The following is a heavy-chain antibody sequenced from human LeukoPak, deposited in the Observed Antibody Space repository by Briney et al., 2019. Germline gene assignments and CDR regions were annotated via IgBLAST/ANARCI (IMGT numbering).Heavy chain of an antibody. CDR1: GFTFSSYS. CDR2: ISSSSSYI. V-gene: IGHV3-21*01. J-gene: IGHJ4*02. CDR3: ARGGGGSLTSFDY. D-gene: IGHD1-26*01. Sequence: GGSLRLSCAASGFTFSSYSMTWVRQAPGKGLEWVSSISSSSSYIYYADSVKGRFTISRDNAKNSLYLQMNSLRAEDTAVYYCARGGGGSLTSFDYWGQGTLVTVSS.